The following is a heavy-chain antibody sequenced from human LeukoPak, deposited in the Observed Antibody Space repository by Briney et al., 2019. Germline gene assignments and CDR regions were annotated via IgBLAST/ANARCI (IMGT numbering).Heavy chain of an antibody. D-gene: IGHD6-19*01. V-gene: IGHV4-4*02. J-gene: IGHJ4*02. CDR3: ARAVVAGTLWSPRGPYFDY. CDR1: GGSISSSNW. CDR2: IYHSGST. Sequence: PSGTLSLTCAVSGGSISSSNWWSWVRQPPGKGLEGSGEIYHSGSTNYNPTLKSRVTISVDKSKNQFSLKLSSVTAADTAVYYCARAVVAGTLWSPRGPYFDYWGQGTLVTVSS.